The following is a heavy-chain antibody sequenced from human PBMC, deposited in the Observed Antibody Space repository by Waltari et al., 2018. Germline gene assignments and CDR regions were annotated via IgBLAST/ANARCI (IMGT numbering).Heavy chain of an antibody. CDR2: VHRSGRT. CDR3: ARDRGRGLYLDS. J-gene: IGHJ4*02. D-gene: IGHD2-15*01. V-gene: IGHV4-4*02. CDR1: GDSMGSRDF. Sequence: QLQLQQSGPGLVKPSESLSLTCAVSGDSMGSRDFWSWVRQSPGKGLEGIGQVHRSGRTNYNPSRASRVTMSIDTSNNQFSLKVTSATAADTAIYYCARDRGRGLYLDSWGQGILVTVSP.